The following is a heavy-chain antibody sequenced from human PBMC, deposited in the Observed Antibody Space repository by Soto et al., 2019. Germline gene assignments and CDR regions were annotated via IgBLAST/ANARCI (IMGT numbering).Heavy chain of an antibody. CDR1: GFTFSSYG. Sequence: GGSLRLSCAASGFTFSSYGMHWVRQAPGKGLEWVAVISYDGSNKYYADSVKGRFTISRDNSKNTLYLQMNSLRAEDTAVYYCAKDLAVVGSSWYVDYYYYGMDVWGQGTTVTVSS. J-gene: IGHJ6*02. CDR3: AKDLAVVGSSWYVDYYYYGMDV. V-gene: IGHV3-30*18. D-gene: IGHD6-13*01. CDR2: ISYDGSNK.